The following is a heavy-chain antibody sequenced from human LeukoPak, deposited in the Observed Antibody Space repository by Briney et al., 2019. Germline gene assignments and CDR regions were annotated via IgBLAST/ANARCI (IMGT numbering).Heavy chain of an antibody. D-gene: IGHD2-21*01. J-gene: IGHJ4*02. Sequence: PSETLSLNCSVSGGSSRSGPYFVRWIRPSPGQGLVWIAYIWPSGSTNYNPSLSGRVATSLDKSRNHFTLMVTAVTAADTAFYYCARKGPEHLPTYFDHWGRGILVTVSS. V-gene: IGHV4-30-2*06. CDR2: IWPSGST. CDR1: GGSSRSGPYF. CDR3: ARKGPEHLPTYFDH.